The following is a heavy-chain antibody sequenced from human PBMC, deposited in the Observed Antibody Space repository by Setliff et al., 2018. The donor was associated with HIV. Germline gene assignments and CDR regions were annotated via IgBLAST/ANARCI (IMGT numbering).Heavy chain of an antibody. D-gene: IGHD3-16*01. CDR3: ARDEPTGGIDY. Sequence: GSLRLSCAASGFTFEDYGMSWVRQAPGKGLEWVSGINWNGGSTAYADSVRGRFTISRDNAKNSLYLQMNSLRADDSAFYYCARDEPTGGIDYWGQGTLVTVSS. J-gene: IGHJ4*02. CDR1: GFTFEDYG. V-gene: IGHV3-20*04. CDR2: INWNGGST.